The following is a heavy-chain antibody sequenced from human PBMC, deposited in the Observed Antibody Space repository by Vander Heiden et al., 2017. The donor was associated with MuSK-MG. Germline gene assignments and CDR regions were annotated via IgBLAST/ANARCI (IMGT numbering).Heavy chain of an antibody. Sequence: QVQLVQSGAEVKKPGSSVRVSCQASGGTFSSHGITWVRQAPGQGLEWMGGISPISETANYAQKFQGRVTITADEIMSTTYMQLGSLTSDDTAIYYCARGPGNYIEYWGQGTLVTVSS. V-gene: IGHV1-69*12. CDR3: ARGPGNYIEY. CDR2: ISPISETA. CDR1: GGTFSSHG. J-gene: IGHJ4*02. D-gene: IGHD1-26*01.